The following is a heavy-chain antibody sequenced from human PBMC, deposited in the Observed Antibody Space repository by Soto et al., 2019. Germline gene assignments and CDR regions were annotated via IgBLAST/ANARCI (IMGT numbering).Heavy chain of an antibody. D-gene: IGHD7-27*01. CDR2: ISYDGSHK. V-gene: IGHV3-30-3*01. J-gene: IGHJ3*01. CDR1: GFTFTNYA. CDR3: ARKGDPTNWGSGNAFDV. Sequence: QVQLVESGGGVVQPGRSLRLSCAASGFTFTNYAIHWVRQAPGKGLEWVAVISYDGSHKYYADSVKGRFTISRDNSKNXQYLQMNGLRVEDTAVYYCARKGDPTNWGSGNAFDVWGQGTMVTVSS.